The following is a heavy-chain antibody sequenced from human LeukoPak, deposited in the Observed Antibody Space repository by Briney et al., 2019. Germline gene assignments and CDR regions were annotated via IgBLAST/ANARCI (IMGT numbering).Heavy chain of an antibody. J-gene: IGHJ4*02. Sequence: GASVKVSCKASGYTFTSYYMHWVRQAPGQGLEWMGIINPSGGSTSYAQKLQGRVTMTADTSTSTAYMELRSLRSDDTAVYYCARDFTGIADYWGQGTLVTVSS. V-gene: IGHV1-46*01. CDR2: INPSGGST. CDR3: ARDFTGIADY. D-gene: IGHD6-13*01. CDR1: GYTFTSYY.